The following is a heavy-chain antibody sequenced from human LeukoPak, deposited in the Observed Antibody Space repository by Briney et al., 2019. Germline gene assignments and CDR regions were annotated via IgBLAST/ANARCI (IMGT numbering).Heavy chain of an antibody. J-gene: IGHJ4*02. CDR1: GFTLSTYS. Sequence: GGSLRLSCAASGFTLSTYSMTWVRQGPGKGLEWGSSIYPSGDSTFYADSVKGRFTISRDNSKNTLYLQMSSLRTEDTAIYYCAKDVVPDSGWDLDYWGQGTLVTVSS. D-gene: IGHD6-19*01. CDR3: AKDVVPDSGWDLDY. CDR2: IYPSGDST. V-gene: IGHV3-23*01.